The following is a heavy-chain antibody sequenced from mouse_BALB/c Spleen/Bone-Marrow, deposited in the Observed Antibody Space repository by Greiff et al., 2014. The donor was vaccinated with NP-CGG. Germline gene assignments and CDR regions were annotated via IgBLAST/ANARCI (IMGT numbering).Heavy chain of an antibody. CDR2: ISTYYGDA. Sequence: QVQLKESGAELVRPGVSVKISCKGSGYTFTDYSIHWVRQSHAKSLEWIGVISTYYGDANYNQKFKGKATMTVDKSSSTAYMELASLTSEDSAIYYCARRGSMDYWGQGTSVTVSS. CDR1: GYTFTDYS. J-gene: IGHJ4*01. CDR3: ARRGSMDY. V-gene: IGHV1-67*01.